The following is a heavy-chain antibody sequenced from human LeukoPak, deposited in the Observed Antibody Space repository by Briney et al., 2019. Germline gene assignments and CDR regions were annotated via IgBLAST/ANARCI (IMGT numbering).Heavy chain of an antibody. V-gene: IGHV3-48*01. CDR2: IGIDSGNT. Sequence: GGSLRLSCTASGFPFIEYSMNWVRKAPGKGLEWISYIGIDSGNTKYADSVRGRFTISADKAKNSLYLQMNSLRVEDTAVYYCARDHNYAFDNWGQGTLVSVAS. J-gene: IGHJ4*02. CDR3: ARDHNYAFDN. CDR1: GFPFIEYS. D-gene: IGHD1-1*01.